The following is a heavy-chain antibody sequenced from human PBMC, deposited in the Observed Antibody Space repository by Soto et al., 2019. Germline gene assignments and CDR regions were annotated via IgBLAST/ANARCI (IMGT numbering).Heavy chain of an antibody. J-gene: IGHJ4*02. D-gene: IGHD1-20*01. Sequence: EVQLLESGGGLVQPGGSLRLSCVASGFSFRSYPMNWVRQAAGKGLESVAVIMGSGGKTYYADSVQGRFTISRDDSTSTVFLQMNSLRADDTATYYCAKGGDNWYFDYRGQGTLVTVTS. V-gene: IGHV3-23*01. CDR1: GFSFRSYP. CDR3: AKGGDNWYFDY. CDR2: IMGSGGKT.